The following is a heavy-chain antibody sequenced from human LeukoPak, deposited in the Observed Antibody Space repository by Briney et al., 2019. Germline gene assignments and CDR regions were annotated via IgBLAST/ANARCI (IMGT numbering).Heavy chain of an antibody. D-gene: IGHD3-9*01. V-gene: IGHV4-38-2*02. CDR1: GYSIRNGFR. J-gene: IGHJ5*02. Sequence: SETLSLTCIVSGYSIRNGFRWNWIRLSPGKGLEWIGSIDYTRRPSYNPSLQSRVTISVDTSKNLFSLNLASVTAADTAVYYCARERAYYDILPRWFDPWGQGTLVTVSS. CDR2: IDYTRRP. CDR3: ARERAYYDILPRWFDP.